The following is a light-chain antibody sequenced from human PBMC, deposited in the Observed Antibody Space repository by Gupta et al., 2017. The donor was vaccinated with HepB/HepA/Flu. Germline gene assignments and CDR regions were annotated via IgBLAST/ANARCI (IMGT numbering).Light chain of an antibody. Sequence: ELTQQPSVSGAPGQRVTISCSGSSSNIGAGYDVHWYQLLPGTAPQLLLSDNNNRPSGGPHRFSASKSDTSAALAITGLQTEDEADYYCQSSDSNLSGFWVFGGGTKLTVL. CDR2: DNN. CDR3: QSSDSNLSGFWV. V-gene: IGLV1-40*01. CDR1: SSNIGAGYD. J-gene: IGLJ3*02.